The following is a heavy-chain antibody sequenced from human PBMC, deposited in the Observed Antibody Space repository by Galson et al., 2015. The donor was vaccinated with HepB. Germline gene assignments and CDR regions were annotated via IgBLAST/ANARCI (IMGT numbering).Heavy chain of an antibody. V-gene: IGHV1-18*04. J-gene: IGHJ4*02. CDR1: GYTFTSYG. CDR2: ISAYNGNT. Sequence: SVKVSCKASGYTFTSYGISWVRQAPGQGLEWMGWISAYNGNTNYAQKLQGRVTMTTDTSTSTAYMELRSLRSDDTAVYYCARLFYYYDSSEWYYFDYWGQGTLVTVSS. CDR3: ARLFYYYDSSEWYYFDY. D-gene: IGHD3-22*01.